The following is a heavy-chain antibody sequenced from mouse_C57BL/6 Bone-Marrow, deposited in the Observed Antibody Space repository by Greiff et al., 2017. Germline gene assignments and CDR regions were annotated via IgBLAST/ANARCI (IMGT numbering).Heavy chain of an antibody. CDR2: ISSGGDYI. J-gene: IGHJ3*01. Sequence: EVQLQESGEGLVKPGGSLKLSCAASGFTFSSYAMSWVRQTPEKRLEWVAYISSGGDYIYYADTVKGRFTISRDNARNTLYLQMSSLKSEDTAMYYCTREYFSWFAYWGQGTLVTVSA. CDR3: TREYFSWFAY. D-gene: IGHD5-1*01. V-gene: IGHV5-9-1*02. CDR1: GFTFSSYA.